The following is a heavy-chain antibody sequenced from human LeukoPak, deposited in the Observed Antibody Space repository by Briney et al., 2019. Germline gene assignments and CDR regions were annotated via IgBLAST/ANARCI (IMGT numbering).Heavy chain of an antibody. D-gene: IGHD3-10*01. V-gene: IGHV1-8*01. CDR1: GYTFTSYD. CDR3: ARLNFGSRYPSYAIDI. J-gene: IGHJ3*02. CDR2: MNPNSGDT. Sequence: ASVKVSCKASGYTFTSYDINWVRQATGQGLEWMGWMNPNSGDTGYAQKFQGRVTMTRNTSISTAYMELSSLRSEDTAVYYCARLNFGSRYPSYAIDIWGQGTMVTVSS.